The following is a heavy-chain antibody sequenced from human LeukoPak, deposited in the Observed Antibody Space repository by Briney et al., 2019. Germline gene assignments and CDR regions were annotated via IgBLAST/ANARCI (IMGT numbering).Heavy chain of an antibody. CDR2: VSGSGGGT. J-gene: IGHJ4*02. V-gene: IGHV3-23*01. D-gene: IGHD6-13*01. Sequence: GGSLRLSCAASGFTFSSYAMTWVRQAPGKGLEWVSAVSGSGGGTYYADSVKGRFTISRDNSKNTLYLQMNSLRAEDTAVYYCAKGDGVAAAGSLSLDWGQGTLVTVSS. CDR1: GFTFSSYA. CDR3: AKGDGVAAAGSLSLD.